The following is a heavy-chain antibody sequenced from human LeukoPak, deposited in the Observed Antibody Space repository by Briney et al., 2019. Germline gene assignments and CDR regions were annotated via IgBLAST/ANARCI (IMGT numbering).Heavy chain of an antibody. CDR2: INPNSGGT. V-gene: IGHV1-2*02. J-gene: IGHJ4*02. CDR1: GYTFTSYY. D-gene: IGHD3-10*01. CDR3: ARFFGRWFGELLDY. Sequence: GASVKVSCKASGYTFTSYYMHWVRQAPGQGLEWMGWINPNSGGTNYAQKFQGRVTMTRDTSISTAYMELSRLRSDDTAVYYCARFFGRWFGELLDYWGQGTLVTVSS.